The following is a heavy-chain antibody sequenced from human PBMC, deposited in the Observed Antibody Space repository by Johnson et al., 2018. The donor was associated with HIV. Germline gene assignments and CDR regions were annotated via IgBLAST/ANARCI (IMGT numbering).Heavy chain of an antibody. CDR1: GFTFSDYY. CDR2: ISGSGGST. J-gene: IGHJ3*02. CDR3: AKDSRYSYGPDAFDI. V-gene: IGHV3-23*04. D-gene: IGHD5-18*01. Sequence: VQLVESGGGLVKPGGSLRLSCAASGFTFSDYYMSWIRQAPGQGLEWVSAISGSGGSTYYADSVKGRFTISRDNSKNTLYLQMNSLRAEDTAVYYCAKDSRYSYGPDAFDIWGQGTMVTVSS.